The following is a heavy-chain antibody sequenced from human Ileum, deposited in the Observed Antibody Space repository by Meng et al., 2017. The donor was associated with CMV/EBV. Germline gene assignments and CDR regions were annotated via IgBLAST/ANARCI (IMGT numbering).Heavy chain of an antibody. Sequence: GSLRLSCTVSTDSVTSYYDRWIRQPPGKGLEWMGHIHYNGRDNYNPTLKSRLTISVDSSKNRVSLKLTSVTAAGTAVYYCAKDEGVYDSGWGDYRSKGWFVSWGQGTLVTAPQ. J-gene: IGHJ5*01. V-gene: IGHV4-59*02. CDR3: AKDEGVYDSGWGDYRSKGWFVS. CDR1: TDSVTSYY. CDR2: IHYNGRD. D-gene: IGHD3-16*02.